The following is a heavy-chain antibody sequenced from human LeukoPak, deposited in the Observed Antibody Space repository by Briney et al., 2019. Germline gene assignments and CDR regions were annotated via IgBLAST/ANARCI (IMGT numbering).Heavy chain of an antibody. CDR3: ARAGPAAGYYVVGDY. CDR1: GLTFSDHK. J-gene: IGHJ4*02. CDR2: INQDGTEK. D-gene: IGHD3-9*01. Sequence: GGSLRLSCAVSGLTFSDHKVDWVRQAPGKGLEWVANINQDGTEKHYVDSVKGRFTISRDNAKNSLSLQMNSLRVEDTAVYYCARAGPAAGYYVVGDYWGQGTLVTVSS. V-gene: IGHV3-7*01.